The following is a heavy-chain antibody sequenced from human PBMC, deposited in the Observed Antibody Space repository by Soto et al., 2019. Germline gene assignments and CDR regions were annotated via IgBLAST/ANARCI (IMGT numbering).Heavy chain of an antibody. Sequence: GGSLRLSCAASGFTFSSYAMSWVRQAPGKGLEWVSAISGSGGSTYYADSVKGRFTISRDNSKNTLYLQMNSLRAEDTAVYYCAKAVGGYYYDSSGYCPWGQGTLVTFSS. V-gene: IGHV3-23*01. J-gene: IGHJ5*02. CDR1: GFTFSSYA. CDR2: ISGSGGST. CDR3: AKAVGGYYYDSSGYCP. D-gene: IGHD3-22*01.